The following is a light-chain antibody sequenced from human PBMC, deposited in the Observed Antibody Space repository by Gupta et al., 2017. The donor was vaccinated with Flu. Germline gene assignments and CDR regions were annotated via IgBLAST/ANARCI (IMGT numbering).Light chain of an antibody. CDR1: QDITNS. CDR3: QQYESYPTT. V-gene: IGKV1-16*02. CDR2: GAS. Sequence: DINMTQSPSSLSAPVGDRVTMTCRASQDITNSLAWFQQKPGKAPKSLIYGASSLESGVPSKFSGSGYGTHFNLTISSLEPEDFATFYCQQYESYPTTFGQGTRLEIK. J-gene: IGKJ5*01.